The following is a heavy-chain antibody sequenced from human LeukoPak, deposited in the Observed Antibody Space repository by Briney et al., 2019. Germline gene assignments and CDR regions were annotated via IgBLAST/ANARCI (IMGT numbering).Heavy chain of an antibody. Sequence: GGSLRLSCAASRFTFSNYFMTWVRQAPGNGLEWVSSISSSSSYIYYADSVKGRFTISRDNAKNSLYLQMNSLRAEDAAVYYCAREGLGFCGSTSCSYGMDVWGQGTTVTVS. J-gene: IGHJ6*02. V-gene: IGHV3-21*01. CDR2: ISSSSSYI. D-gene: IGHD2-2*01. CDR3: AREGLGFCGSTSCSYGMDV. CDR1: RFTFSNYF.